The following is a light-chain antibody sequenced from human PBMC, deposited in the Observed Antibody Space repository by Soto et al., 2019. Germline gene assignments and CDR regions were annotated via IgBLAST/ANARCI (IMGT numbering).Light chain of an antibody. CDR2: DAS. CDR1: QSVAKNY. Sequence: EIVLTQSPDTLSLSPGERATISCRASQSVAKNYLAWYQQKPGQAPRLLIDDASRSATGIPDRFTGSGSGADFALTISRLEPEDFAVYYCQQCAYSPRTFGQGTKV. CDR3: QQCAYSPRT. V-gene: IGKV3-20*01. J-gene: IGKJ1*01.